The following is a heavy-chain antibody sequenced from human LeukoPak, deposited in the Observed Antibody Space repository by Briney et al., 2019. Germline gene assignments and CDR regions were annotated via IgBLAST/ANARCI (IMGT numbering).Heavy chain of an antibody. CDR1: GGSFSGYY. CDR3: AIGTGIVVVPAAMVDYFDY. V-gene: IGHV4-34*01. J-gene: IGHJ4*02. CDR2: INHSGST. D-gene: IGHD2-2*01. Sequence: SEXXSLTCAVYGGSFSGYYWSWIRQPPGKGLEWIGEINHSGSTNYNQSLKSRVTISVDTSKNQFSLKLSSVTAADTAVYYCAIGTGIVVVPAAMVDYFDYWGQGTLVTVSS.